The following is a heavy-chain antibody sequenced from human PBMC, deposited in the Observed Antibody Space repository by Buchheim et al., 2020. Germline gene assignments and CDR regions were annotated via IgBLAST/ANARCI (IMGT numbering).Heavy chain of an antibody. J-gene: IGHJ4*02. Sequence: EVQLVESGGGLVQPGGSLRLSCAASGFTFSSYWMSWVRQAPGKRLEWVANIKQDGSEKYYVDSVKGRFTISRDNTKNSLYLQMNSLSAEDTAVYYCASVDVLLWFGELFNFDYWGQGTL. D-gene: IGHD3-10*01. CDR3: ASVDVLLWFGELFNFDY. V-gene: IGHV3-7*01. CDR1: GFTFSSYW. CDR2: IKQDGSEK.